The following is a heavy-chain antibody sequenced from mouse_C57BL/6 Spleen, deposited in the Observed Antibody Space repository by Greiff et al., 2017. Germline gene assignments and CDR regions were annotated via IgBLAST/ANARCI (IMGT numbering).Heavy chain of an antibody. CDR3: ANMVTTGYYYAMDY. Sequence: VQLQQSGAELVKPGASVKLSCTASGFNIKDYYMHWVKQRTEQGLEWIGRIDPEDGETKYAPKFQSKATITADTSSNTAYLQLSSLTSEDTAVYYCANMVTTGYYYAMDYWGQGTSVTVSS. CDR2: IDPEDGET. CDR1: GFNIKDYY. J-gene: IGHJ4*01. D-gene: IGHD2-2*01. V-gene: IGHV14-2*01.